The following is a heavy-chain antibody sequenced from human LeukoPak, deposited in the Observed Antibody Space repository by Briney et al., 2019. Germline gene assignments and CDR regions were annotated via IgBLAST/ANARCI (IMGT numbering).Heavy chain of an antibody. V-gene: IGHV6-1*01. CDR1: GDSVSSTSAS. Sequence: SQTLSLTCAISGDSVSSTSASWSWIRQSPSRGLEWLGRTYYRSKWYNESAISVKSRITISPDTSKNQSSLQLNSVAPEDPAVYYCTRGGWGAFDYWGQGTLVTVSS. J-gene: IGHJ4*02. D-gene: IGHD1-26*01. CDR3: TRGGWGAFDY. CDR2: TYYRSKWYN.